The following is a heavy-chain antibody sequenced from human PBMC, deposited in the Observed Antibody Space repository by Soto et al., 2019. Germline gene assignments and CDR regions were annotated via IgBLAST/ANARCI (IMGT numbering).Heavy chain of an antibody. D-gene: IGHD3-22*01. Sequence: SETLSLTCTVSGGSISSGGYYWSWIRQHPGKGLELIGYIYYSGITYYNPSLKSRVTISVDTSKNQFSLKLSSVTAADTAVYYCARGARIAVAGLLPDSSGYYLPVFDYGGQGTLVNVSS. CDR1: GGSISSGGYY. J-gene: IGHJ4*02. CDR3: ARGARIAVAGLLPDSSGYYLPVFDY. CDR2: IYYSGIT. V-gene: IGHV4-31*03.